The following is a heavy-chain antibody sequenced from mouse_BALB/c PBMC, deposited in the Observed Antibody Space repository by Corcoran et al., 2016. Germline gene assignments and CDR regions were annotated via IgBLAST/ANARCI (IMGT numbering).Heavy chain of an antibody. Sequence: EVQLQQSGPELVKPGASMKISCTASGYPFTGYTMNWVKQSHGRNLEWIGLINPYNGGTSYNQKFKGKATLTVDKSSSTAYMELLSLTSEDSAVYYCASSYGNYGGAMYYWGQGTSVTVSS. J-gene: IGHJ4*01. CDR2: INPYNGGT. CDR1: GYPFTGYT. CDR3: ASSYGNYGGAMYY. V-gene: IGHV1-18*01. D-gene: IGHD2-1*01.